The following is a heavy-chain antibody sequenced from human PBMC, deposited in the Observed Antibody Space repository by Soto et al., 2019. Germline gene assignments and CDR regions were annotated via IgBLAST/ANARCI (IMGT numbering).Heavy chain of an antibody. CDR2: IIPISETT. CDR3: ARSQGSSTSLEIYYYYYYGMDV. CDR1: GGTFSSYA. D-gene: IGHD2-2*01. V-gene: IGHV1-69*13. J-gene: IGHJ6*02. Sequence: SVKVSCKASGGTFSSYAISWVRQAPGQGLEWMGGIIPISETTNYAQKFQGRVTITADESKSTAYMELSSLRSEDTAVYYCARSQGSSTSLEIYYYYYYGMDVWGQ.